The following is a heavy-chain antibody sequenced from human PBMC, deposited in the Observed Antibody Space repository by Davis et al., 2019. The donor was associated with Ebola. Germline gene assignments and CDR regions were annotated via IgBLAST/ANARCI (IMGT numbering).Heavy chain of an antibody. V-gene: IGHV3-48*03. CDR2: ISSSGSTI. Sequence: GRSLRLSCAASGFTFSSYEMHWVRQAPGKGLEWVSYISSSGSTIYYADSVKGRFTISRDNAKNSLYLQMNSLRAEDTAVYYCASGGRSSPAAADYWGQGTLVTVSS. CDR3: ASGGRSSPAAADY. J-gene: IGHJ4*02. D-gene: IGHD6-13*01. CDR1: GFTFSSYE.